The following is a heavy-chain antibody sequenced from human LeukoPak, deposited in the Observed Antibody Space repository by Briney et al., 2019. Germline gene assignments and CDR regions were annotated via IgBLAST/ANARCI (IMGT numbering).Heavy chain of an antibody. V-gene: IGHV3-30*02. CDR1: GFTLNIYG. D-gene: IGHD4/OR15-4a*01. Sequence: GGSVRLSCAASGFTLNIYGMHWVRQAPGKGLEWVAFIRHDGSSKYYADCVKGRVTISRDISKDTVNLQVYSLRFEDTAVYVCAKDGRYGTTRDYRGEGSLVTVSS. CDR3: AKDGRYGTTRDY. CDR2: IRHDGSSK. J-gene: IGHJ4*02.